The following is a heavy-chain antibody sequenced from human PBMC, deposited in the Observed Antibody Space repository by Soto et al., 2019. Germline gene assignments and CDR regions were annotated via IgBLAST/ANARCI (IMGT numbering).Heavy chain of an antibody. CDR3: ARDLRTYYYGSGSYYNGFDP. CDR1: GFTFSSYS. Sequence: GGSLRLSCAASGFTFSSYSMNWVRQAPGKGLEWVSYISSSSSTIYYADSVKGRFIISRDNAKNSLYLQMNSLRAEDTAVYYCARDLRTYYYGSGSYYNGFDPWGQGTLVTVSS. V-gene: IGHV3-48*01. D-gene: IGHD3-10*01. CDR2: ISSSSSTI. J-gene: IGHJ5*02.